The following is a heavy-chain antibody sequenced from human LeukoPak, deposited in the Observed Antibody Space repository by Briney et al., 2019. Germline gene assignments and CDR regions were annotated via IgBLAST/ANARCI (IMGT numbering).Heavy chain of an antibody. CDR1: APSISSSTYY. CDR3: AKHESLIAFDI. V-gene: IGHV4-39*01. CDR2: IHYSGST. J-gene: IGHJ3*02. Sequence: KPSETLSLASPLSAPSISSSTYYCAWIRQPPWMGLDWNRTIHYSGSTNYSPSLKCRFTMSVHPSKHQFSLRLSAVTAPASTAFYGAKHESLIAFDIWGQGTMVTVSS.